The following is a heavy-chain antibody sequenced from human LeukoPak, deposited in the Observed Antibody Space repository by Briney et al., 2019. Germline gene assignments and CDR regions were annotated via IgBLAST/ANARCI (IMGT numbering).Heavy chain of an antibody. CDR2: ISAYNGNT. D-gene: IGHD2-21*02. J-gene: IGHJ4*02. Sequence: GASVKVSCKASGYTFTSYGISWVRQAPGQGLEWMGWISAYNGNTNYAQKLQGRVTMATDTSTSTAYMELRSLRSDDMAVYYCARDRYRLTYCGGDCSPPLDYWGQGTLVTVSS. V-gene: IGHV1-18*03. CDR3: ARDRYRLTYCGGDCSPPLDY. CDR1: GYTFTSYG.